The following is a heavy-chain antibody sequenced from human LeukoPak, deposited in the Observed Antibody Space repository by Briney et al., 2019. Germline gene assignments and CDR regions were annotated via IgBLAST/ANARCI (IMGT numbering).Heavy chain of an antibody. J-gene: IGHJ4*02. CDR3: AKGSGYSSGWYTIDF. Sequence: AGGSLRLSCAASGFTFSGFWMSWVRQAPGKGLEWVAVISYDGSNKYYADSVKGRFTISRDNSKNTLYLQMSSLRAEDTAVYYCAKGSGYSSGWYTIDFWGQGTLVTVSS. CDR2: ISYDGSNK. CDR1: GFTFSGFW. D-gene: IGHD6-19*01. V-gene: IGHV3-30*18.